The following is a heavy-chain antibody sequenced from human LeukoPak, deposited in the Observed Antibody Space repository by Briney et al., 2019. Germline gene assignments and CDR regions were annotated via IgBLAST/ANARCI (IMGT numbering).Heavy chain of an antibody. CDR3: ARRRAEGGSNGHYNWFDP. CDR1: GDSITSYY. J-gene: IGHJ5*02. CDR2: MSYSGST. Sequence: PSETLSLTCTVSGDSITSYYWSWIRQPPGKGLEWIGSMSYSGSTNYNPSLKSRVTMSVDTTKNQFSLRPNSVTAADTAVYYCARRRAEGGSNGHYNWFDPWGQGTLVTVSS. D-gene: IGHD6-13*01. V-gene: IGHV4-59*08.